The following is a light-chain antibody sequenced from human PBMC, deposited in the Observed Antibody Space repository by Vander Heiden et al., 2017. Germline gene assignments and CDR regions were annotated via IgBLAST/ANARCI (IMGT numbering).Light chain of an antibody. V-gene: IGLV1-47*01. J-gene: IGLJ2*01. CDR1: RSNLATNY. CDR2: MSS. CDR3: ASWDESLSGVV. Sequence: QSVLTQPPSAPGAPGQRVSISCSGSRSNLATNYVYWYQQLPGTAPKLLIYMSSQRPSGVPDRFSGSKSGTSASLAISGLRSEDEADYYCASWDESLSGVVFGGGTKLTVL.